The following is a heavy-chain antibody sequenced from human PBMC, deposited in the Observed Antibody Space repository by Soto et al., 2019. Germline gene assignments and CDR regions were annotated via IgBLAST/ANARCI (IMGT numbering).Heavy chain of an antibody. CDR2: TYYRSKWYN. Sequence: SQTLSLTCAISGDSVSSNSAAWNWIRQSPSRGLEWLGRTYYRSKWYNDYAVSVKSRITINPDTSKNQFSLQLNSVTPEDTAVYYCARGEVATKIYYYYYGMDVWGQGTKVTVSS. J-gene: IGHJ6*02. CDR3: ARGEVATKIYYYYYGMDV. V-gene: IGHV6-1*01. D-gene: IGHD5-12*01. CDR1: GDSVSSNSAA.